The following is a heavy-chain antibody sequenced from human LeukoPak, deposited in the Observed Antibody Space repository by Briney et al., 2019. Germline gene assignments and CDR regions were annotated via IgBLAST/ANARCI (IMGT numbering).Heavy chain of an antibody. CDR1: GGSISSSSYY. Sequence: SETLSLTCTVSGGSISSSSYYWVWIRQPPGKGLEWVGSMYYSGSTHYNPSHKSRVTLSVDTSKNQFSLRLSSVTAADTALYYCARATWIQLWLLDYWGQGTLVTVSS. D-gene: IGHD5-18*01. CDR2: MYYSGST. J-gene: IGHJ4*02. V-gene: IGHV4-39*07. CDR3: ARATWIQLWLLDY.